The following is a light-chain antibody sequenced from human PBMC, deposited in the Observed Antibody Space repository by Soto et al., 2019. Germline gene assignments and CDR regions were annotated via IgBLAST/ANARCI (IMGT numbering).Light chain of an antibody. J-gene: IGKJ4*01. Sequence: DIEMTQSPASLSTSVGGRVNITCRAGQTVMSYLHWYQQKPGQAPNLLIYVASYLHSGVPSRFSGSGSFKDLTLTITNVQPEDSATYFCQQTYRFQLTVGGGAKVDIK. V-gene: IGKV1-39*01. CDR2: VAS. CDR3: QQTYRFQLT. CDR1: QTVMSY.